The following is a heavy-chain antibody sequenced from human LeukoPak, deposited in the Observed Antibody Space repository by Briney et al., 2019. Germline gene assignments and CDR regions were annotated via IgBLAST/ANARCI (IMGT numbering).Heavy chain of an antibody. V-gene: IGHV1-8*01. D-gene: IGHD4-23*01. CDR3: ARETPSRYFDY. CDR2: MNPSSGKT. CDR1: GYTLTSYD. J-gene: IGHJ4*02. Sequence: ASVKVSCKSSGYTLTSYDIKWVRQATGQGLEWMGWMNPSSGKTGYAQKFQGRISMTRNTSISTAYMELSSLRSEDTAVYYCARETPSRYFDYWGERTLVTVSS.